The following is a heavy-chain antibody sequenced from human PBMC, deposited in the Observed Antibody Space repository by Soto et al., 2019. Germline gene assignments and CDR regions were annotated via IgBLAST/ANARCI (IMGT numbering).Heavy chain of an antibody. J-gene: IGHJ4*02. D-gene: IGHD4-17*01. CDR3: ARTTAVPNTLRSRYFFDY. CDR2: VYYSGTT. Sequence: PPETLSLTCASYGLSFSGYYWILLRKPPGKGLEWIGYVYYSGTTNYNPSLKSRVTISVDLSKNRSSLRLSSVTTADTALYYCARTTAVPNTLRSRYFFDYWGQGNLVTVSS. V-gene: IGHV4-34*11. CDR1: GLSFSGYY.